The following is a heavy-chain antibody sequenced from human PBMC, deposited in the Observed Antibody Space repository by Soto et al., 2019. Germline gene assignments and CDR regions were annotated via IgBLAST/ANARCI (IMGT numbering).Heavy chain of an antibody. CDR2: INGDGSST. V-gene: IGHV3-74*01. D-gene: IGHD4-17*01. Sequence: GGSLRLSCAASGFTFSSYWMHWVRQAPGKGLVWVSHINGDGSSTTYADSVKGRFTISRDNAKNTLYLQMNSLRAEDTAVYYCARDPPGEGIDYWGQGTLVTVSS. J-gene: IGHJ4*02. CDR1: GFTFSSYW. CDR3: ARDPPGEGIDY.